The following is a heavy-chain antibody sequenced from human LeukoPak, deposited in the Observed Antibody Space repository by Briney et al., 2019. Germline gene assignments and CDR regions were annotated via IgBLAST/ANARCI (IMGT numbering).Heavy chain of an antibody. CDR1: GGTFSSYA. V-gene: IGHV1-69*13. J-gene: IGHJ5*02. Sequence: SVKVSCKASGGTFSSYAISWVRQAPGQGLEWMGGIIPIFGKANYAQKFQGRVTITADESTSTACMELSSLRSEDTAVYYCARDRWDIVVVLNWFDPWGQGTLVTVSS. CDR3: ARDRWDIVVVLNWFDP. D-gene: IGHD2-2*01. CDR2: IIPIFGKA.